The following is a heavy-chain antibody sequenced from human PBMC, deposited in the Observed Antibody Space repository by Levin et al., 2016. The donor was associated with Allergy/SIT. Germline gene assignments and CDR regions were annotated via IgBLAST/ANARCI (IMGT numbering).Heavy chain of an antibody. CDR3: ASGYNWNARYFDL. Sequence: SETLSLTCTVSGGSTSSYYWSWIRQPPGKGLEWIGYIYYSENTNYNPSLKSRVTISVDTSKNQFSLKLSSVTAADTAVYYCASGYNWNARYFDLWGRGTLVTVSS. V-gene: IGHV4-59*13. CDR2: IYYSENT. CDR1: GGSTSSYY. D-gene: IGHD1-1*01. J-gene: IGHJ2*01.